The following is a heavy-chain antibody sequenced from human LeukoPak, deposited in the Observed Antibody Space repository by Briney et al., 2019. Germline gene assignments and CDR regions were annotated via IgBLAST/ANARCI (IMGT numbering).Heavy chain of an antibody. Sequence: SETLSLTCAVYGGSFSGYYWSWIRQPPGKGLEWIGEINHGGSTNYNPSLKSRVTISVDTSKNQFSLKLSSVTAADTAVYYCAAGPYYYYYGMDVWGQGTTVTVSS. CDR2: INHGGST. V-gene: IGHV4-34*01. CDR3: AAGPYYYYYGMDV. CDR1: GGSFSGYY. J-gene: IGHJ6*02.